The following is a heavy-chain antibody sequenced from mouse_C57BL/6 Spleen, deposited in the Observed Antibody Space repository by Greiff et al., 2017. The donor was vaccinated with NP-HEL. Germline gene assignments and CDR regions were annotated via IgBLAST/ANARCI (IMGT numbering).Heavy chain of an antibody. V-gene: IGHV1-50*01. D-gene: IGHD3-3*01. CDR1: GYTFTSYW. CDR3: ARDGLGSWFAY. J-gene: IGHJ3*01. CDR2: IDPSDSYT. Sequence: QVQLQQPGAELVKPGASVKLSCKASGYTFTSYWMQWVKQRPGQGLEWIGEIDPSDSYTNSNQKFKGKATLTVDTSSSTAYMQLSSMTSEDSAVYYCARDGLGSWFAYWGQGTLVTVSA.